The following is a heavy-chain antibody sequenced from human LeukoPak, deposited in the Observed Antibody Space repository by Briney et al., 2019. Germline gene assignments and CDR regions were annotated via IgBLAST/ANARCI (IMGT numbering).Heavy chain of an antibody. CDR3: SRYLRKLYGRGGDYYFYMDV. D-gene: IGHD4-17*01. V-gene: IGHV3-20*04. J-gene: IGHJ6*03. CDR1: GFTFSSYE. Sequence: GGSLRLSCAASGFTFSSYEMNWVRQAPEKGLEWVSGINWNGSGAVYADSVKGRFTISRDKDKNSAYLQMNSLKAEDTALFYCSRYLRKLYGRGGDYYFYMDVRGKGTTVTVSS. CDR2: INWNGSGA.